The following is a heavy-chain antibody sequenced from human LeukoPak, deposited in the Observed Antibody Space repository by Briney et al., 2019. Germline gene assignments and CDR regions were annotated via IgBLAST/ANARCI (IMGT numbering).Heavy chain of an antibody. CDR3: AGERGEEYSSGWYKRNYFDN. CDR2: GDYSGGT. V-gene: IGHV4-39*07. D-gene: IGHD6-19*01. J-gene: IGHJ4*02. CDR1: GDSFSSVTDY. Sequence: SETLSLTCTVSGDSFSSVTDYWAWIRQPPGKGLEWIASGDYSGGTYYNPSLERRVAISADMSKNQFSLKLTSVTGADTAVYYCAGERGEEYSSGWYKRNYFDNWGQGIRVTVSS.